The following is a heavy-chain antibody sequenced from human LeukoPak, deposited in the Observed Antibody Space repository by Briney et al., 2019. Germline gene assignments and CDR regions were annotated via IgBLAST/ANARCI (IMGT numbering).Heavy chain of an antibody. CDR3: ARDFVGGSYYYMDV. J-gene: IGHJ6*03. V-gene: IGHV3-7*01. Sequence: QAGGSLRLSCAASGFTFSSYWMSWVRQAPGKGLEWVANIKQDGSEKYYVDSVKGRFTISRDNAKNSLYLQMNSLRAEDTAVYYCARDFVGGSYYYMDVWGKGTTVTVSS. D-gene: IGHD3-3*01. CDR2: IKQDGSEK. CDR1: GFTFSSYW.